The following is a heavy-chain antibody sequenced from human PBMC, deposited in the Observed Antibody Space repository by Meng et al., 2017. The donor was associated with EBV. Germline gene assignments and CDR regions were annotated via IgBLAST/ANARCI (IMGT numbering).Heavy chain of an antibody. J-gene: IGHJ4*02. Sequence: QTTWQGSRLTLVQPTHTLPLTCPVSGFSLSTHGVGVGWIRQPPGKALEWLALIYWDDDKRYSPSLKSRLTITKDTSKNQVVLTMTNMDPVDAATYYCAHIIAARPFDYWGQGTLVTVSS. CDR2: IYWDDDK. D-gene: IGHD6-6*01. CDR3: AHIIAARPFDY. V-gene: IGHV2-5*02. CDR1: GFSLSTHGVG.